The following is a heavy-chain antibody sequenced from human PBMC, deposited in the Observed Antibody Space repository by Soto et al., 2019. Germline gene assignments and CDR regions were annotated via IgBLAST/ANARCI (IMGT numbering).Heavy chain of an antibody. V-gene: IGHV1-8*01. CDR1: GYTFTSYD. CDR3: ARPDYGGNSFQEDAFDI. D-gene: IGHD4-17*01. CDR2: MNPNSGNT. Sequence: QVQLVQSGAEVKKPGASVKVSCKASGYTFTSYDINWVRQATGQGLEWMGWMNPNSGNTGYAQKFQGRVTMTRNTSISTAYMELSSLRSEDTAVYYCARPDYGGNSFQEDAFDIWGQGTMVTVSS. J-gene: IGHJ3*02.